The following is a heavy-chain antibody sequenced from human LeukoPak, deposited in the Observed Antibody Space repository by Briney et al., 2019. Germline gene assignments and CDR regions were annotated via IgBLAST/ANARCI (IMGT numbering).Heavy chain of an antibody. CDR3: ARGLWFGKLLR. V-gene: IGHV4-34*01. J-gene: IGHJ4*02. Sequence: ASETLSLTCAVYGGSFSGYYWSWIRQPPGKGLEWIGEINHSGSTNYNPSLKSRVTISVDTSKNQFSLKLSSVTAADTAVYYCARGLWFGKLLRWGQGTLVTVSS. CDR2: INHSGST. D-gene: IGHD3-10*01. CDR1: GGSFSGYY.